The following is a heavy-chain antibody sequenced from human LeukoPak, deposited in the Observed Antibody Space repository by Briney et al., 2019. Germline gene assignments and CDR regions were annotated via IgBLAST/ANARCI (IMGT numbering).Heavy chain of an antibody. CDR1: GFTFSSYA. CDR3: AKSMASLLRYFDWLIDY. V-gene: IGHV3-23*01. J-gene: IGHJ4*02. D-gene: IGHD3-9*01. Sequence: GGSLRLSCAASGFTFSSYAMSWVRQAPGKGLEWVSAISGSGGSTYYPDSVKGRFTISRDNSKNALYLQMNSLRAEDTAVYYCAKSMASLLRYFDWLIDYWGQGTLVTVSS. CDR2: ISGSGGST.